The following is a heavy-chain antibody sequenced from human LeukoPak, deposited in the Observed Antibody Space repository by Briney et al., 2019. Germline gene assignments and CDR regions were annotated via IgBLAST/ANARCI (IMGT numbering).Heavy chain of an antibody. D-gene: IGHD2-15*01. V-gene: IGHV1-2*02. J-gene: IGHJ5*02. CDR1: GYTFTGYY. CDR3: ARVEEYCSGGSCYWFDP. Sequence: GASVEVSCKASGYTFTGYYMHWVRQAPGQGLEWMGWINPNSGGTNYARKFQGRVTMTRDTSISTAYMELSRLRSGDTAVYYCARVEEYCSGGSCYWFDPWGQGTLVTVSS. CDR2: INPNSGGT.